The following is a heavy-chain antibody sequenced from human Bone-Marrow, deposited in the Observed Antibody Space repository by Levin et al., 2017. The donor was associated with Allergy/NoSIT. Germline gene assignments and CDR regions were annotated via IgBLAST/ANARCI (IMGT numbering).Heavy chain of an antibody. Sequence: GGSLRLSCAASGFTFSSYGMHWVRQAPGKGLEWVALIWYDGSNKYYADSVKGRFTISRDNSENTLYLQMKSLRAEDTAVYYCARGYYYRSGSYYTPLDYWGQGTLVTVSS. D-gene: IGHD3-10*01. V-gene: IGHV3-33*01. CDR1: GFTFSSYG. CDR2: IWYDGSNK. J-gene: IGHJ4*02. CDR3: ARGYYYRSGSYYTPLDY.